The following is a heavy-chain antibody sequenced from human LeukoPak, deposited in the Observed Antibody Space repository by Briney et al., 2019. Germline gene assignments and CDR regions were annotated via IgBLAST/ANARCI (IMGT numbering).Heavy chain of an antibody. CDR1: GDSISSYY. J-gene: IGHJ6*03. D-gene: IGHD2-2*03. CDR2: IYTSGST. CDR3: ARALSGYCSSTSCFDYYYYYMDV. V-gene: IGHV4-4*07. Sequence: PSETLSLTCTVSGDSISSYYWSWIRQPAGKGLEWIGRIYTSGSTNYNPSLKSRVTMSVDTSKNQFSLKLSSVTAADTAVYYCARALSGYCSSTSCFDYYYYYMDVWGKGTTVTVSS.